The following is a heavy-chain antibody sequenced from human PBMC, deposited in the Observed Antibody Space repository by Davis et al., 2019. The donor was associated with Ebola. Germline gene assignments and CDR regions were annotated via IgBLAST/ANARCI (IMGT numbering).Heavy chain of an antibody. CDR2: ITSSGGTT. CDR3: AKGGSGWPSDYSYGMGV. D-gene: IGHD6-19*01. V-gene: IGHV3-23*01. J-gene: IGHJ6*04. CDR1: GFTFSSYA. Sequence: GGSLRLSCAASGFTFSSYAMTWARQFPGKGLEWVSAITSSGGTTYYASSVKGRFTISRDNSKNTLFLQLNSLGVEDTAVYYCAKGGSGWPSDYSYGMGVWGKGTTVTVSS.